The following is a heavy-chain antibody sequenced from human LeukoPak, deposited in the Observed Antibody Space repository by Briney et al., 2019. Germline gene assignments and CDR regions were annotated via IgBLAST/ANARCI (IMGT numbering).Heavy chain of an antibody. CDR2: MNPNSGNT. Sequence: ASVKVSCKASGYTFTSYDINWVRQATGQGLEWMGWMNPNSGNTGYAQKFQGRVTITRNTSISTAYMELSRLRSDDTAVYYCARDQFGVGRWYGAFDIWGQGTMVTVSS. V-gene: IGHV1-8*03. J-gene: IGHJ3*02. CDR3: ARDQFGVGRWYGAFDI. CDR1: GYTFTSYD. D-gene: IGHD6-13*01.